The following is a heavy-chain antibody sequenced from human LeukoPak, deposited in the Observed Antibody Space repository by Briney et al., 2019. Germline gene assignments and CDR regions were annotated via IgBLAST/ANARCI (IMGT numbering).Heavy chain of an antibody. V-gene: IGHV1-24*01. Sequence: GASVKVSCKVSGYTLTELSMHWVRQAPGKGLEWMGGFDPEDGETIYAQKFQGRVTMTEDTSTDTAYMELSSLGSEDTAVYYCATTYYSSGWECYFDYWGQGTLVTVSS. CDR1: GYTLTELS. CDR3: ATTYYSSGWECYFDY. J-gene: IGHJ4*02. CDR2: FDPEDGET. D-gene: IGHD6-19*01.